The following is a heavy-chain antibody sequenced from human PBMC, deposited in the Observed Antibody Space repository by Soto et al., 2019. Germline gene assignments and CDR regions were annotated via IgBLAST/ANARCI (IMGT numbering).Heavy chain of an antibody. CDR1: GFTFSSYA. V-gene: IGHV3-30-3*01. CDR2: ISYDGSNK. Sequence: PGGSLRLSCAASGFTFSSYAMHWVRQAPGKGLEWVAVISYDGSNKYYADSVKGRFTISRDNSKNTLYLQMNSLRAEDTAVYYCARDNGLYAFDIWGQGTMVTVSS. J-gene: IGHJ3*02. CDR3: ARDNGLYAFDI. D-gene: IGHD2-8*01.